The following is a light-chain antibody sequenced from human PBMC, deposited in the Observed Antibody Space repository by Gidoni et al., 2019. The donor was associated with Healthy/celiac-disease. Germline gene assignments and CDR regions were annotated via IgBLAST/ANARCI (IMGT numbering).Light chain of an antibody. V-gene: IGKV3-11*01. CDR2: DAS. Sequence: EIVLTKSPATLSLSPGERATLSCRASQSVSSYLAWYQQKPGQAPRLLIYDASNRATGIPARFSGSGSGTDFTLTISSLEPEDFAVYYCQQRSNWRGLTFGGGTKVEIK. CDR3: QQRSNWRGLT. CDR1: QSVSSY. J-gene: IGKJ4*01.